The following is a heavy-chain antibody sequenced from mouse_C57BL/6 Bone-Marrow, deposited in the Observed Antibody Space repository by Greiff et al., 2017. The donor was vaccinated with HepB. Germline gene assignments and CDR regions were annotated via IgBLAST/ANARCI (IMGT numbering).Heavy chain of an antibody. D-gene: IGHD1-1*01. J-gene: IGHJ3*01. CDR2: ISSGSSTI. Sequence: EVQGVESGGGLVKPGGSLKLSCAASGFTFSDYGMHWVRQAPEKGLEWVAYISSGSSTIYYADTVKGRFTISRDNAKNTLFLQMTSLRSEDTAMYYCARSYYGSPFAYWGQGTLVTVSA. CDR3: ARSYYGSPFAY. CDR1: GFTFSDYG. V-gene: IGHV5-17*01.